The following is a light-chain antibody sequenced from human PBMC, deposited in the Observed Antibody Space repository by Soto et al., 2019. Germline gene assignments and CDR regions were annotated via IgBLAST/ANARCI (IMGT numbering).Light chain of an antibody. J-gene: IGLJ2*01. V-gene: IGLV1-44*01. CDR1: SSNIGSNT. CDR2: SSN. CDR3: AAWDGSLNGVV. Sequence: QSALTQPPLASGTPGQRVTISCSGSSSNIGSNTVNWYQQVPGTAPKLLIYSSNQRPSGVPDRFSGSKSGTSASLAISGLQSEDEADYYCAAWDGSLNGVVFGGGTKLTVL.